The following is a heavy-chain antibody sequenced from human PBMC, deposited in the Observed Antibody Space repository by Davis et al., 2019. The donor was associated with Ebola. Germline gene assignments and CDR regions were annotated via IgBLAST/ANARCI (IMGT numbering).Heavy chain of an antibody. Sequence: PGGSLRLSCAASGFTLDDYAMYWVRQAPGKGLAWVSGISWNSGSIGYADSVQGRFIISRDNAKHSLNLQMNSLRAEDTALYYCGKGLWDSSTWAPIDYWGQGILVTVAS. J-gene: IGHJ4*02. CDR3: GKGLWDSSTWAPIDY. D-gene: IGHD6-13*01. V-gene: IGHV3-9*01. CDR2: ISWNSGSI. CDR1: GFTLDDYA.